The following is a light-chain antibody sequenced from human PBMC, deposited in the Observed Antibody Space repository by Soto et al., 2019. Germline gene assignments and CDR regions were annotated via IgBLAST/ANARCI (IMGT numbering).Light chain of an antibody. Sequence: EIVMTQSPDTLSVSPGEGATLSCRVSQSIRSNLAWYQQRPGQAPMLLMYGASTRSDGSPARFSGSWSGTELTLTICCLQSEDLVVYFCQQYDIWPWMFGHGTKVDIK. CDR2: GAS. CDR1: QSIRSN. J-gene: IGKJ1*01. CDR3: QQYDIWPWM. V-gene: IGKV3-15*01.